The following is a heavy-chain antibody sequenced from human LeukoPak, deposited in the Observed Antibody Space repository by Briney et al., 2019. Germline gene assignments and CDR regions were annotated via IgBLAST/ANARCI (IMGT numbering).Heavy chain of an antibody. CDR2: ISWNSGSI. D-gene: IGHD2-8*02. CDR3: AKDEFVASDFTGAFDI. J-gene: IGHJ3*02. Sequence: GGSLRLSCAASGFTFDDYAMHWVRQAPGKGLEWVSGISWNSGSIGYADSVKGRFTISRDNAKNSLYLQMNSLRAEDVALYYCAKDEFVASDFTGAFDIWSQGTMVTVSS. V-gene: IGHV3-9*03. CDR1: GFTFDDYA.